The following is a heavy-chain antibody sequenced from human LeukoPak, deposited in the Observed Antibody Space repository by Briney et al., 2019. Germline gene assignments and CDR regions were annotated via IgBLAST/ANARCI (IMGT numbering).Heavy chain of an antibody. CDR2: ISVYNGNT. J-gene: IGHJ4*02. Sequence: SVTLSLTCAGYGFTFCGFCWGRLRHGPGMGWVGLISVYNGNTNEAQNLQGRVTMTTDTSTRTAYMELRSLRSDDTAVYYCARSIAYYYGSGSYADYWGEGTLVTVSS. D-gene: IGHD3-10*01. V-gene: IGHV1-18*01. CDR3: ARSIAYYYGSGSYADY. CDR1: GYGFTFCG.